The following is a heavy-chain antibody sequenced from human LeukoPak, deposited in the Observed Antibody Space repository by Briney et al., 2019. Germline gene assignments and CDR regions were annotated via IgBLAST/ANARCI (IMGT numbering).Heavy chain of an antibody. V-gene: IGHV4-34*01. CDR1: GGSFSGYY. D-gene: IGHD3-3*01. CDR3: ARSLFFGVPVYYFEK. CDR2: INHSGST. J-gene: IGHJ4*02. Sequence: SETLSLTCAVYGGSFSGYYWSWIRQPPGKGLEWIGEINHSGSTNYNPSLKSRVTISVDTSKNQFSLKLASVTAADTAVYYCARSLFFGVPVYYFEKWGQGTLVTVSS.